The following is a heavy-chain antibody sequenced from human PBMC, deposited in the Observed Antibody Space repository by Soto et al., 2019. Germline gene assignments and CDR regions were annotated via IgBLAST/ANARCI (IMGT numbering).Heavy chain of an antibody. CDR1: GFKDGSSY. CDR2: IVSGGST. CDR3: ATDSRNVGIGYFDS. Sequence: EVKVIESGGDLIEPGGSLRLSCAASGFKDGSSYVTWVRQAPGEGLEWVSVIVSGGSTHYADSVTGRFTVSRDVSNNTVYLHMSSLRAEDTAVYFCATDSRNVGIGYFDSWGLGTLVTVSS. D-gene: IGHD1-26*01. J-gene: IGHJ4*02. V-gene: IGHV3-53*01.